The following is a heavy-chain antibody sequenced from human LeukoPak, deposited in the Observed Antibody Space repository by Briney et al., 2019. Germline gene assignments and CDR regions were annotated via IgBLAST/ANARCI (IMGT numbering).Heavy chain of an antibody. CDR2: MNPNSGNT. D-gene: IGHD6-6*01. CDR1: GYTFTSYD. Sequence: ASVKVSRKASGYTFTSYDINWVRQATGQGLEWMGWMNPNSGNTGYAQKFQGRVTMTRNTSISTAYMELSSLRSEDTAVYYCARAWYSSSSYGYWGQGTLVTVSS. V-gene: IGHV1-8*01. CDR3: ARAWYSSSSYGY. J-gene: IGHJ4*02.